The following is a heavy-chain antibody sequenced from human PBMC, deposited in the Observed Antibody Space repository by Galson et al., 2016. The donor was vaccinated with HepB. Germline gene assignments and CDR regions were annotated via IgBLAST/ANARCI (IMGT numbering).Heavy chain of an antibody. J-gene: IGHJ5*02. CDR2: IAGHSGSI. CDR1: GFSFVDYA. D-gene: IGHD1-26*01. CDR3: ARDIGRNWVDP. Sequence: SLRLSCAASGFSFVDYAMHWVRQVPGKGLEWVSGIAGHSGSIGYADSVKGRFTISRDNAKNTLYLQMNSLRAEDTAVYFCARDIGRNWVDPWGQGTLVTVSS. V-gene: IGHV3-9*01.